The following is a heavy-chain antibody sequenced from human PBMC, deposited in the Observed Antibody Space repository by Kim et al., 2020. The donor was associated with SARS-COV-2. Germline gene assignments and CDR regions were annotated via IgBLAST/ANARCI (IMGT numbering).Heavy chain of an antibody. Sequence: ADPVQGRLPISRDHSRNKLSLQMNSLRAEDTAVYYCARDATHYYGSGSLDYWGQGTLVTVSS. J-gene: IGHJ4*02. CDR3: ARDATHYYGSGSLDY. D-gene: IGHD3-10*01. V-gene: IGHV3-30*07.